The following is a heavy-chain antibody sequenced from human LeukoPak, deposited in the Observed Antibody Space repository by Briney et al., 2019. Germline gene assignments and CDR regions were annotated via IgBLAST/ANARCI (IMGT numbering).Heavy chain of an antibody. CDR3: ASGLVTTITGEYYFDY. V-gene: IGHV4-38-2*02. J-gene: IGHJ4*02. Sequence: SETLSLTCTVSGYSISSGYYWGWIRQPPGKGLEWIGSIYHSGSTYYNPSLKSRATISVDRSKNQFSLKLSSVTAADTAVYYCASGLVTTITGEYYFDYWGQGTLVTVSS. CDR2: IYHSGST. D-gene: IGHD5-12*01. CDR1: GYSISSGYY.